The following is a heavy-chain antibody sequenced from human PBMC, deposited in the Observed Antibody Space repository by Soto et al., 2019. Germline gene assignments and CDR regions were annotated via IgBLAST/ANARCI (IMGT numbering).Heavy chain of an antibody. CDR2: IWYDGAT. V-gene: IGHV3-33*03. CDR3: AKLVAH. Sequence: GGSPRLSCAASGFTFSSYAMHWVRQAPGKGLEWVGFIWYDGATYYSDSVKGRFTISRDNSKNTLYLQMNSLRAEDTAVYYCAKLVAHWGQGTLVTVSS. CDR1: GFTFSSYA. J-gene: IGHJ5*02.